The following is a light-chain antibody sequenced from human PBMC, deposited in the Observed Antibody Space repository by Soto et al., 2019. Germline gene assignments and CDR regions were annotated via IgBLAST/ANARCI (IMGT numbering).Light chain of an antibody. CDR3: SSYTSSSTYV. CDR2: EVS. J-gene: IGLJ1*01. V-gene: IGLV2-14*01. CDR1: SSYIRGYDY. Sequence: QSVLTQPASVSGSPGQSITISCTGTSSYIRGYDYVSWYQQHPGKAPKLMIYEVSNRPSGVSHRFSGSKSGNTASLTTSGLQADDEGDYYCSSYTSSSTYVFGTGTKVTVL.